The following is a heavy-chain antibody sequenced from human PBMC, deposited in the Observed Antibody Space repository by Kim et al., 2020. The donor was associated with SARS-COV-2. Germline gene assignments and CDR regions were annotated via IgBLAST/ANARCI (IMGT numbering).Heavy chain of an antibody. V-gene: IGHV3-21*01. D-gene: IGHD2-2*01. CDR2: ISSSSSYI. J-gene: IGHJ4*02. Sequence: GGSLRLSCAASGFTFSSYSMNWVRQAPGKGLEWVSSISSSSSYIYYADSLKGRFTISRDNAKNSLYLHMNSLRADDTAVYYCARDVKGYCSSTSCYVVDYWGQGTLVTVSS. CDR1: GFTFSSYS. CDR3: ARDVKGYCSSTSCYVVDY.